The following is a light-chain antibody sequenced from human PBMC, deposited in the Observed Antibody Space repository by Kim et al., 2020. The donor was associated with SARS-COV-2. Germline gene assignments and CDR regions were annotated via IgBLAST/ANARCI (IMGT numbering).Light chain of an antibody. CDR2: GKN. CDR3: NSQDSSGNSYV. Sequence: SSELTQDPAVSVALGQTVRITCQGDSLRRFYASWYQLKPGQAPVFVVYGKNNRPSGIPDRFSGSNSGNTASLTITGAQAEDEADYYCNSQDSSGNSYVFGTGTEVTVL. V-gene: IGLV3-19*01. J-gene: IGLJ1*01. CDR1: SLRRFY.